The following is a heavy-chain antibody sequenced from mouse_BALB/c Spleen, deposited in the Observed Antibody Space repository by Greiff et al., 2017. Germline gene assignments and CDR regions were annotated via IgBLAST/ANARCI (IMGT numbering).Heavy chain of an antibody. CDR1: GFSLTSYG. CDR2: IWAGGST. J-gene: IGHJ4*01. D-gene: IGHD1-1*01. CDR3: ARVYYYGSSYPYYYAMDY. V-gene: IGHV2-9*02. Sequence: VKLMESGPGLVAPSQSLSITCTVSGFSLTSYGVHWVRQPPGKGLEWLGVIWAGGSTNYNSALMSRLSISKDNSKSQVFLKMNSLQTDDTAMYYCARVYYYGSSYPYYYAMDYWGQGTSVTVSS.